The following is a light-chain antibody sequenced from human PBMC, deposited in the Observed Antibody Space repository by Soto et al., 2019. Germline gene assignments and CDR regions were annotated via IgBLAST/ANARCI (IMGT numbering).Light chain of an antibody. V-gene: IGLV2-23*02. CDR2: EVT. CDR1: TSDVGSYNF. Sequence: QSALTQPASVSGSPGQSITISCTGATSDVGSYNFVSWYQQHPGKAPKLIISEVTKRPSGVSNRFSGSKSGNTASLTISGLQTEDEADYYSCPNPASTAWVFGEGTKLTVL. CDR3: CPNPASTAWV. J-gene: IGLJ3*02.